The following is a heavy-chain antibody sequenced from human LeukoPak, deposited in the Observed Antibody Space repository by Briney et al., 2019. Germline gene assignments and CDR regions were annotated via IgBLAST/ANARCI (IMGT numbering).Heavy chain of an antibody. J-gene: IGHJ6*02. Sequence: ASVKVSCKASGGTFSSYAISWVRQAPGQGLEWMGRIIPILGIANYAQKFQGRVTITADKSTSTAYMELSSLRSEDTAVYYCAYVDTAMVPYYYYYGMDVWGQGTTVTVS. CDR3: AYVDTAMVPYYYYYGMDV. V-gene: IGHV1-69*04. D-gene: IGHD5-18*01. CDR2: IIPILGIA. CDR1: GGTFSSYA.